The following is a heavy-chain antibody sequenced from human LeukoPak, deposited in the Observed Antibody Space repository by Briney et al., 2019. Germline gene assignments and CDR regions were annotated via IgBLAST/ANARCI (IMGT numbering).Heavy chain of an antibody. CDR3: ARAPGYCSTTSCEYYYHMDV. V-gene: IGHV4-4*07. D-gene: IGHD2-2*01. Sequence: SETLSLTCTVSGGSLSSYYWSWIRQPAGKGLEWIGRVYTSGSTNYNPSLKSRVTMSIDTSKNQFSLEVSSVTAADTAVYYCARAPGYCSTTSCEYYYHMDVWGKGTTVTVSS. CDR1: GGSLSSYY. J-gene: IGHJ6*03. CDR2: VYTSGST.